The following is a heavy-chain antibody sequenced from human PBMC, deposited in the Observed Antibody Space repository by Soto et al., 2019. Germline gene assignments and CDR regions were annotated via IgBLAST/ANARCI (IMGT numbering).Heavy chain of an antibody. D-gene: IGHD6-13*01. V-gene: IGHV3-23*01. CDR1: GFRFSDYS. CDR2: ISESGCST. J-gene: IGHJ4*02. Sequence: PGGSLRLCCAASGFRFSDYSMRLVRQAPGKGLEWVSVISESGCSTHYADSVRGRFTVSRDNAKNSLSLRMNSLRDEDTAVYFCSKSSPYSSGWYSPLFDYRGQRAPVNVSS. CDR3: SKSSPYSSGWYSPLFDY.